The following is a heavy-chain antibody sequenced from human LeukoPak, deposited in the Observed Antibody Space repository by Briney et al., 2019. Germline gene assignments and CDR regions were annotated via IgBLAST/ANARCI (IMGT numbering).Heavy chain of an antibody. CDR3: ASPIVGATNDKFYFDY. D-gene: IGHD1-26*01. CDR1: GYTFTSYG. CDR2: INPNSGGT. Sequence: ASVKVSCKASGYTFTSYGISWVRQAPGQGLEWMGWINPNSGGTNYAQKFQGRVTMTRDTSISTAYMELSRLRSDDTAVYYCASPIVGATNDKFYFDYWGQGTLVTVSS. V-gene: IGHV1-2*02. J-gene: IGHJ4*02.